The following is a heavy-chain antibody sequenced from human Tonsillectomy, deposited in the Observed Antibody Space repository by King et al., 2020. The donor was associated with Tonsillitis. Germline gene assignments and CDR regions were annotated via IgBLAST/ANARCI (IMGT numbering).Heavy chain of an antibody. V-gene: IGHV3-30*04. J-gene: IGHJ6*02. CDR1: GFPFSSSA. CDR2: ISYDGSNK. D-gene: IGHD3-16*01. Sequence: VPLLASWGGVVQPGRSLRLSCAASGFPFSSSAMPWVRQAPGKGLEWVAVISYDGSNKYYADSVKGRFTISRDNSKHTLYVQMNSLRAEDTAVYYWARERYKGEDEERTGEGEYDGMDVGGQGTTGTV. CDR3: ARERYKGEDEERTGEGEYDGMDV.